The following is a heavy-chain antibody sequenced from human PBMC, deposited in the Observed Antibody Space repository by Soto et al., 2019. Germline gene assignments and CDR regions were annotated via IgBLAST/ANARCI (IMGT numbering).Heavy chain of an antibody. J-gene: IGHJ4*02. CDR2: IWYDGSNK. CDR1: GFAFNSYG. D-gene: IGHD3-10*01. V-gene: IGHV3-33*01. CDR3: VRDGAGKFDY. Sequence: QVQLVESGGGVVQPGRSLRLSCAASGFAFNSYGMHWVRQAPGKGLEWVAVIWYDGSNKKYADSVKGRFTISRDNYKNTLYLQMNSLRVEDTAVDYCVRDGAGKFDYWGQGTLVTVSS.